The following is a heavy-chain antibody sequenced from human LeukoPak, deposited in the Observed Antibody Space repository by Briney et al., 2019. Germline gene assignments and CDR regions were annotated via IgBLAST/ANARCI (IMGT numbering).Heavy chain of an antibody. CDR3: ARQGRDDSSGYHRTYTWFDP. V-gene: IGHV4-59*08. CDR2: IYYNGST. D-gene: IGHD3-22*01. CDR1: GCSISSYY. J-gene: IGHJ5*02. Sequence: SETLSLTCTVSGCSISSYYWSWIRQPPGKGLEWIGYIYYNGSTNYNPYLKSRVTISVDTSKNQFSLKLSSVAAADTAVYYCARQGRDDSSGYHRTYTWFDPWGQGTLVTVSS.